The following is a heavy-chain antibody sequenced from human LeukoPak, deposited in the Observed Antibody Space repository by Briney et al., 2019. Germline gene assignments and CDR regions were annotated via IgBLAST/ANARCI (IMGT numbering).Heavy chain of an antibody. CDR2: INHSGST. D-gene: IGHD2-2*01. CDR1: GGSFSGYY. Sequence: SETLSLTCAVYGGSFSGYYWSWIRQPPGKGLEWIGEINHSGSTNYNPSLKSRVTISVDTSKNQFSLKLSSVTAADTAVYYCARGGVVVVPAAMRHFVYWGQGTLVTVSS. V-gene: IGHV4-34*01. J-gene: IGHJ4*02. CDR3: ARGGVVVVPAAMRHFVY.